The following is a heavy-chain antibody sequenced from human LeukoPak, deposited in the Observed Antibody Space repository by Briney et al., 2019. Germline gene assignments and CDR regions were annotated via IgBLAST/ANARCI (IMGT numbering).Heavy chain of an antibody. J-gene: IGHJ4*02. Sequence: GGSLRLSCAASGFTFSAHYLDWLRQAPGKGLEWVGRSRNKANSYTTEYAASVRGRFTISRDDSKNSLYLQMNSLKIEDTAVYYCIRVNNGYAKDFDYWGQGTLVTVSS. CDR3: IRVNNGYAKDFDY. CDR2: SRNKANSYTT. V-gene: IGHV3-72*01. CDR1: GFTFSAHY. D-gene: IGHD2-8*01.